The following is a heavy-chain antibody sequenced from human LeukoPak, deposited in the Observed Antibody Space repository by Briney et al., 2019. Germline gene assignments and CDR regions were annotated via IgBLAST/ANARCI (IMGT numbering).Heavy chain of an antibody. CDR1: GFTFSNSV. D-gene: IGHD3-10*01. J-gene: IGHJ4*02. CDR2: LSGSDENT. CDR3: AKLKVFGSGSWDY. Sequence: GGSLRLSCAASGFTFSNSVVSWVRQAPGKGLEWVSSLSGSDENTHHADSVKGRFTISRDNSKNTLYLQMNSLRVEDTATYYCAKLKVFGSGSWDYWGQGSLVTVSS. V-gene: IGHV3-23*01.